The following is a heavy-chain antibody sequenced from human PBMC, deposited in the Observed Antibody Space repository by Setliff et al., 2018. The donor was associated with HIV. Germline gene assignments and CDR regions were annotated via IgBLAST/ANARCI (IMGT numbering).Heavy chain of an antibody. V-gene: IGHV1-2*02. CDR3: ARVQVGDPYYSYYYMDV. CDR1: GYTFSGNY. Sequence: ASVKVSCKASGYTFSGNYIHWVRQAPGQGLEWMGWINPNTGLTNYAQKLQGRVTMTTDTSTSTAYMELRNLRSDDTAVYYCARVQVGDPYYSYYYMDVWGEGTTVTVSS. J-gene: IGHJ6*03. CDR2: INPNTGLT. D-gene: IGHD2-8*02.